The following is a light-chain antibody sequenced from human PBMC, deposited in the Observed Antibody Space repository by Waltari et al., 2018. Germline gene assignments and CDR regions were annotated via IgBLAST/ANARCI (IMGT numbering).Light chain of an antibody. V-gene: IGKV1-39*01. CDR3: QQSYSTPLT. Sequence: DIQMTQSPSSLSASVGDRVTITCRASQSISSYLNWYQQKPGKAPKLLIYAASRLQSGVPSRFSGSGSGTDFNLNISSLQPEDFATYYCQQSYSTPLTFGGGTKVEIK. CDR1: QSISSY. J-gene: IGKJ4*01. CDR2: AAS.